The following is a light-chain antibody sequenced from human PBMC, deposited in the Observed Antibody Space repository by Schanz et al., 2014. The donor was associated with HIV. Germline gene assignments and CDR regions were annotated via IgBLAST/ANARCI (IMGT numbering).Light chain of an antibody. V-gene: IGLV1-40*01. CDR1: SSNIGAGYA. CDR3: QSYDSSLSGNVV. Sequence: QSVLTQPPSVSGAPGQRVTISCTGSSSNIGAGYAVYWYQQLSGTAPKLLIYDNNNRPSGVPDRFSGSKSGISASLAITGLQAEDEADYYCQSYDSSLSGNVVFGGGTKLTVL. J-gene: IGLJ2*01. CDR2: DNN.